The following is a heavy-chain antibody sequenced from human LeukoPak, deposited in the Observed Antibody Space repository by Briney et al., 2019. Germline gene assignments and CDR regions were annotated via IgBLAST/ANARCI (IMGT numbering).Heavy chain of an antibody. CDR1: GFTVSSNY. D-gene: IGHD3-10*01. CDR2: IYSGGST. V-gene: IGHV3-53*04. Sequence: GGSLRLFCAASGFTVSSNYMSWVRQAPGKGLEWVSVIYSGGSTYYADSVKGRFTISRHNSKNTLYLKMNSLRAEDTAVYYCAREPYGSGRYYMGDIWGQGTMVTVSS. CDR3: AREPYGSGRYYMGDI. J-gene: IGHJ3*02.